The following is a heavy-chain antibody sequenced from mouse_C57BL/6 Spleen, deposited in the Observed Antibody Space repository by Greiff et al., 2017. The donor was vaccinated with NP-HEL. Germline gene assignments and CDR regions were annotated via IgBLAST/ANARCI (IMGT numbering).Heavy chain of an antibody. D-gene: IGHD2-2*01. CDR2: IYPGSGST. V-gene: IGHV1-55*01. Sequence: QVQLQQPGAELVKPGASVKMSCKASGYTFTSYWITWVKQRPGQGLEWIGDIYPGSGSTNYNEKFKSKATLTVDTSSSTAYMQLSSLTSEDSAVYYCASTPYGSTWFAYWGQGTLVTVSA. CDR3: ASTPYGSTWFAY. CDR1: GYTFTSYW. J-gene: IGHJ3*01.